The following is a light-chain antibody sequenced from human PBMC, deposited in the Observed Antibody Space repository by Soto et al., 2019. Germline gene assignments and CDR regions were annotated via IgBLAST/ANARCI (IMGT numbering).Light chain of an antibody. V-gene: IGKV3-20*01. CDR1: QSVSSY. CDR2: GAS. CDR3: QQFSSYPLT. Sequence: ELVLTQSPATLSLSPGERSTLSCMASQSVSSYLAWYQQKPGQSPRLLIYGASSRATGIPNRFSGSGSGTDFTLTISRLEPEDFAVYYCQQFSSYPLTFGEGTKVDIK. J-gene: IGKJ4*01.